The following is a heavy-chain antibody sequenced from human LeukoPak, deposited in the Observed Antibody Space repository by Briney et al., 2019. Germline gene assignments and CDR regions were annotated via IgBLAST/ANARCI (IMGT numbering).Heavy chain of an antibody. CDR2: INWNGGST. V-gene: IGHV3-20*04. CDR3: ARATYRGVITATSRWVYYHGMDV. D-gene: IGHD3-10*01. Sequence: PGGSLRLSCAASGFTFDDYGMSWVRQAPGKGLEWVSGINWNGGSTGYADSVKGRFTISRDNAKNSLYLQMNSLRAEDTALYYCARATYRGVITATSRWVYYHGMDVWGQGTTVIVSS. J-gene: IGHJ6*02. CDR1: GFTFDDYG.